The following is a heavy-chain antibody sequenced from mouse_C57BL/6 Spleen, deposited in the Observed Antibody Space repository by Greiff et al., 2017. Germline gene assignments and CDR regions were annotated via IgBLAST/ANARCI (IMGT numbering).Heavy chain of an antibody. CDR1: GFTFTDYY. D-gene: IGHD2-12*01. CDR2: IRNKANGYTT. CDR3: ARYCYRTPSRYFDY. J-gene: IGHJ2*01. V-gene: IGHV7-3*01. Sequence: EVNVVESGGGLVQPGGSLSLSCAASGFTFTDYYMSWVRQPPGKALEWLGFIRNKANGYTTEYSASVKGRFTISRDNSQSILYLQMNALRAEDSATYYCARYCYRTPSRYFDYWGQGTTLTVSS.